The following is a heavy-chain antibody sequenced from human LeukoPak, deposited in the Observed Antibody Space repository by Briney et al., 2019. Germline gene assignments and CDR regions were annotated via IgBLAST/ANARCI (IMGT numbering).Heavy chain of an antibody. J-gene: IGHJ5*02. V-gene: IGHV3-53*01. Sequence: GGSLRLSCAASGFTVSSNYMSWARQAQGRGLEWVSVFFRGGDTYYGDSVKGRFTISRDDSKNTVYLQMNSLRAEGTAVYYCVRQSFTYNSGWYWVDHWGQGILVTVSS. CDR3: VRQSFTYNSGWYWVDH. CDR2: FFRGGDT. CDR1: GFTVSSNY. D-gene: IGHD6-19*01.